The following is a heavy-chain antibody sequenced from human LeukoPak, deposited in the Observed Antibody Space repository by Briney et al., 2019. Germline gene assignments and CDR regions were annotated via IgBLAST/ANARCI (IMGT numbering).Heavy chain of an antibody. Sequence: GGSLRLSCAASGFTFSSYSMNWVRQAPGKGLEWVSYISSSSSTIYYADSVKGRFTISRDNAKNSLYLQMNSLRAEDTAVYYCARDAFYSSSWYGGGPIDYWGQGTLVTVSS. D-gene: IGHD6-13*01. CDR3: ARDAFYSSSWYGGGPIDY. J-gene: IGHJ4*02. CDR2: ISSSSSTI. V-gene: IGHV3-48*01. CDR1: GFTFSSYS.